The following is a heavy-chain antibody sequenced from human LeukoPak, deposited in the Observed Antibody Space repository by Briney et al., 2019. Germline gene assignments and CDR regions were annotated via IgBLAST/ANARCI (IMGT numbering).Heavy chain of an antibody. V-gene: IGHV4-34*01. Sequence: SETLSLTCAVYGGSFSGYYWSWLRQPSGKGLEWIGEINHSGSTNYNPSLKSRVTISVDTSKNQFSLKLSSVTAADTAVYYCARSQRYGDYTGSWGQGTLVTVSS. CDR3: ARSQRYGDYTGS. J-gene: IGHJ5*02. CDR2: INHSGST. CDR1: GGSFSGYY. D-gene: IGHD4-17*01.